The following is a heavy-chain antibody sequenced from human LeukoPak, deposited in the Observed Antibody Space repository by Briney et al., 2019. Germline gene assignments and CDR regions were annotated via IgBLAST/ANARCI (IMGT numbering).Heavy chain of an antibody. Sequence: RGSLRLSCAASGFTFSNYWMSWVRQAPGRRLERVANIKEDGSDKYYLDSVEGRFTISRDNAKNSLYLQMNSLRAEDTALYYCAREVPAAMNAFDIWGQGTMVTVSS. D-gene: IGHD2-2*01. J-gene: IGHJ3*02. CDR1: GFTFSNYW. CDR2: IKEDGSDK. CDR3: AREVPAAMNAFDI. V-gene: IGHV3-7*01.